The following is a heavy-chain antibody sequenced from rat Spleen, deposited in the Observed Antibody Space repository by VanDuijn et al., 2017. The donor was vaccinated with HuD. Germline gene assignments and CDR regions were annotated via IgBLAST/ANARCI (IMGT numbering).Heavy chain of an antibody. J-gene: IGHJ3*01. D-gene: IGHD4-2*01. CDR2: ISNARGIT. CDR1: GFTFNNYW. CDR3: TSPRGEGFAY. V-gene: IGHV5-31*01. Sequence: EVQLVESGGGLVQPGRSLKLSCVASGFTFNNYWMTWVRQAPGMGLEWIASISNARGITYYPDSVKGRFTISRDNAKSTLYLQMNSLRSEDTATYYCTSPRGEGFAYWGQGTLVTVSS.